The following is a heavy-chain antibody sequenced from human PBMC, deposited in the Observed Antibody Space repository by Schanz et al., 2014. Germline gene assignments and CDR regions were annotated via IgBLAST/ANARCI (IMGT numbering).Heavy chain of an antibody. CDR1: GFTFSKYG. Sequence: QVQLVESGGGVVQPGGSLRLSCAASGFTFSKYGVHWVRQAPGKGLEWVAVISYDGNNEDYADSVKGQFSISRDNSQNTLYLQMDSLRPEDTAVYYCAKDHAGSDILTALGNWGQGTLVIVSS. V-gene: IGHV3-30*18. J-gene: IGHJ4*02. CDR2: ISYDGNNE. D-gene: IGHD3-9*01. CDR3: AKDHAGSDILTALGN.